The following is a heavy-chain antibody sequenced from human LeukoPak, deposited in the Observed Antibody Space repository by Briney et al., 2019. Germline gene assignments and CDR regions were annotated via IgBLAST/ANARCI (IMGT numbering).Heavy chain of an antibody. Sequence: GGSLRLSCAASGFTFSSYWMNWARQAPGKGLEWVASINHNGNVNYYVDSVKGRFTISRDNAKNSLYLQMSNLRAGDTAVYYCARGSNVDTVATPLKYWGQGTLVTVSS. CDR2: INHNGNVN. V-gene: IGHV3-7*03. CDR3: ARGSNVDTVATPLKY. D-gene: IGHD5-12*01. J-gene: IGHJ4*02. CDR1: GFTFSSYW.